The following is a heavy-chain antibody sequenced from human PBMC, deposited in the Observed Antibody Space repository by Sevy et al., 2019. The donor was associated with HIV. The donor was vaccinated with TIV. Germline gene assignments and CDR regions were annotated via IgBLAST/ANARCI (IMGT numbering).Heavy chain of an antibody. Sequence: ASVKVSCKASGCTFSSYAISWVRQAPGQGLEWMGGIIPIFGTANYAQKFQGRVTITADKSTSTAYMELSSLRSEDTAGYSRARSEDREGITLVRGVILLAPDYYYYMDVWGKGTTVTVSS. V-gene: IGHV1-69*06. D-gene: IGHD3-10*01. J-gene: IGHJ6*03. CDR2: IIPIFGTA. CDR1: GCTFSSYA. CDR3: ARSEDREGITLVRGVILLAPDYYYYMDV.